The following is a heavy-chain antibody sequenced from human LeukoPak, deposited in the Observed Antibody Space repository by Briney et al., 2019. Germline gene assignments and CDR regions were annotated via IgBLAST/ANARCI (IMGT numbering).Heavy chain of an antibody. V-gene: IGHV4-4*07. CDR1: GGPINSCC. Sequence: SETLTLTCCVSGGPINSCCGIWIRQPAGKGLEFIGRIYTTGMTNYNPSLKSRVSMSVDTSKNKFSLKLRSVTAADTAVYFCARAGYTISSYRFDYWGQGALVTVSS. CDR2: IYTTGMT. CDR3: ARAGYTISSYRFDY. J-gene: IGHJ4*02. D-gene: IGHD3-16*02.